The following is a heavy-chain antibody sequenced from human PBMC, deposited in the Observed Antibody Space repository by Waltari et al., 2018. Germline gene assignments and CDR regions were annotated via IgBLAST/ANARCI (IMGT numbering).Heavy chain of an antibody. CDR3: CWGSGYFDY. J-gene: IGHJ4*02. Sequence: QVQRVEAGGGVVQRGRSLRLSCAACGTTFSSYGMHWVRQAPGKGLEWVAVISYDGSNKYYADSVKGRFTISRDNSKNTLYLQMNSLRAEDTAVYYCCWGSGYFDYWGQGTLVTVSS. V-gene: IGHV3-30*03. CDR1: GTTFSSYG. CDR2: ISYDGSNK. D-gene: IGHD3-16*01.